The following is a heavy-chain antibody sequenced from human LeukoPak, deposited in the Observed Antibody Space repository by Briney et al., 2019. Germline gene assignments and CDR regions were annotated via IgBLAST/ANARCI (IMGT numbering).Heavy chain of an antibody. CDR3: ARHSYDSSGYCYDY. CDR2: IYYSGST. V-gene: IGHV4-39*01. J-gene: IGHJ4*02. Sequence: SETLSLTCTVSGGSISSSSYYWGWIRQPPGKGLEWIGSIYYSGSTYYNPSLKSRVTISVDTSKNQFSLKLSSVTAADTAVYYCARHSYDSSGYCYDYWGQGTLVTVSS. CDR1: GGSISSSSYY. D-gene: IGHD3-22*01.